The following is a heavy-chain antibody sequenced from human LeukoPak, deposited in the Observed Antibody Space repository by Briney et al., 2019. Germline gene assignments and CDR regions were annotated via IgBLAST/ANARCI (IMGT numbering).Heavy chain of an antibody. Sequence: SETLSLTCAVYGGSFSGYYWSWIRQPPGKGLEWIGEINHSGSTNYNPSLKSRVTISVDTSKNQFSLKLSSVTAADTAVYYCASAKYQLLDYWGQGTLVTVSS. D-gene: IGHD2-2*01. J-gene: IGHJ4*02. CDR3: ASAKYQLLDY. CDR1: GGSFSGYY. CDR2: INHSGST. V-gene: IGHV4-34*01.